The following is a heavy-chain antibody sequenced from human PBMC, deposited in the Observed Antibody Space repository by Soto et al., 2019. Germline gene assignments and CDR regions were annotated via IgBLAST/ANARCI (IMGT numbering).Heavy chain of an antibody. V-gene: IGHV3-20*04. J-gene: IGHJ4*02. D-gene: IGHD1-1*01. CDR3: ARDGVRLERPEMHFDF. CDR1: GFTFDDYG. CDR2: INWDGGST. Sequence: PGGSLRLSCAASGFTFDDYGMSWVRQAPGKGLEWVSAINWDGGSTEYVDSVKGRFTISRDNAKNSVYLQMNSLRAEDTAFYYCARDGVRLERPEMHFDFWGQGTLVTVSS.